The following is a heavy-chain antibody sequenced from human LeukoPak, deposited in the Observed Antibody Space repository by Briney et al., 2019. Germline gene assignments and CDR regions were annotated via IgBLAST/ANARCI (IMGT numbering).Heavy chain of an antibody. CDR1: GFTFSSYA. J-gene: IGHJ4*02. CDR2: ISGSGGST. CDR3: AKRAYYDFWSGQFWTGNENYFDY. D-gene: IGHD3-3*01. Sequence: PGGSLRLSCAASGFTFSSYAMSWVRQAPGKGLEWVSAISGSGGSTYYADSVKGRFTISRDNSKNTLYLQMNSLRAEDTAVYYCAKRAYYDFWSGQFWTGNENYFDYWGQGTLVTVSS. V-gene: IGHV3-23*01.